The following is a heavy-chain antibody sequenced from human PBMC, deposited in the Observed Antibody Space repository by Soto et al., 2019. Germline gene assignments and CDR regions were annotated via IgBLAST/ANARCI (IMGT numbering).Heavy chain of an antibody. CDR1: GFTFTSSA. CDR2: IVVGSGNT. CDR3: AADRMVRGVYYYYGMDV. V-gene: IGHV1-58*01. J-gene: IGHJ6*02. Sequence: GASVKVSCKASGFTFTSSAVQWVRQARGQRLEWIGWIVVGSGNTNYAQKFQERVTITRDMSTSTAYMELSSLRSEDTAVYYCAADRMVRGVYYYYGMDVWGQGTTVTVSS. D-gene: IGHD3-10*01.